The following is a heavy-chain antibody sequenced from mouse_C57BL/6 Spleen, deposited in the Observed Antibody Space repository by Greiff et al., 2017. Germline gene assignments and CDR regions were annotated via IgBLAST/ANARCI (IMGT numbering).Heavy chain of an antibody. CDR3: ARAYSGAMDY. D-gene: IGHD2-10*01. CDR1: GYTFTSYG. V-gene: IGHV1-81*01. Sequence: QVQLQQSGAELARPGASVKLSCKASGYTFTSYGISWVKQRTGQGLEWIGEIYPRSGNTYYNEKFKGKATLTADNSSSTAYMELRSLTSEDSAVYFCARAYSGAMDYWGQGTSVTVSS. CDR2: IYPRSGNT. J-gene: IGHJ4*01.